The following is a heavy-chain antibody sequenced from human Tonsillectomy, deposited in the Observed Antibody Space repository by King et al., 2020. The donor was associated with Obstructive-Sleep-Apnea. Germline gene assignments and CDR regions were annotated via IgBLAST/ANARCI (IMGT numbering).Heavy chain of an antibody. V-gene: IGHV3-30*19. CDR2: ISPDGSNR. D-gene: IGHD6-19*01. CDR3: ARDQTGVTGAAGIDV. CDR1: GFTFSNYM. J-gene: IGHJ6*02. Sequence: VQLVESGGGVVQPGRSLRLSCAASGFTFSNYMIHWVRQAPGKGLEWVAIISPDGSNRYYADSVKGRVTISRDNSQNTLYLQMNSLRPEDTAVYYCARDQTGVTGAAGIDVWGQGTTVTVSS.